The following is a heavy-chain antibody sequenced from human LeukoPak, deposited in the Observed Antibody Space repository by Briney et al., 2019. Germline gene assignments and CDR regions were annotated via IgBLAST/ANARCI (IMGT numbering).Heavy chain of an antibody. J-gene: IGHJ4*02. CDR3: ARSLQRYSSSWYLDY. V-gene: IGHV3-30-3*01. CDR1: GFTFSSYA. Sequence: PGGSLRLSCAASGFTFSSYAMHWVRQAPGKGLEWVAVISYDGSNKYYADSVKGRFTISRDNSKNTLYLQMNSLRAEDTAVYYCARSLQRYSSSWYLDYWGQGTLVTVSS. D-gene: IGHD6-13*01. CDR2: ISYDGSNK.